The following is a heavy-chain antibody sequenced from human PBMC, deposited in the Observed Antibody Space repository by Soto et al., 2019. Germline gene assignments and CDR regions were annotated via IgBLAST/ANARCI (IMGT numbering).Heavy chain of an antibody. CDR1: GFTFSSYS. V-gene: IGHV3-21*01. J-gene: IGHJ5*02. D-gene: IGHD6-13*01. CDR3: ARTGIAAAGFNWFDP. Sequence: EVQLVESGGGLVKPGGSLRLSCAASGFTFSSYSMNWVRQAPGKGLEWVSSISSSSSYIYYADSVKGRFTISRDNAKNSLYLQVNSLRAEDTAVYYCARTGIAAAGFNWFDPWGQGTLVTVSS. CDR2: ISSSSSYI.